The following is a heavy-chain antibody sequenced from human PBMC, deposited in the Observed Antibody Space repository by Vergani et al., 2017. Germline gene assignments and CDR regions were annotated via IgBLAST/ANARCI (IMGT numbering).Heavy chain of an antibody. CDR2: ISAYNGNT. Sequence: QVQLVQSGAEVKKPGSSVKVSCKASGYTFTSYGISWVRQAPGQGLEWMGWISAYNGNTNYAQKLQGRVTMTTDTSTSTAYMELRSLRSDDTAVYYCAREGAYYGSGSPDYYYGMDVWGQGTTVTVSS. CDR1: GYTFTSYG. V-gene: IGHV1-18*01. J-gene: IGHJ6*02. CDR3: AREGAYYGSGSPDYYYGMDV. D-gene: IGHD3-10*01.